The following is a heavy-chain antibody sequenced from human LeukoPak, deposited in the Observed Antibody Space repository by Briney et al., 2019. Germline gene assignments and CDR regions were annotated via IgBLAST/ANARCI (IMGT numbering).Heavy chain of an antibody. CDR3: AREQWLADYYYYYMDV. Sequence: GGSLRLSYAASGFTFSSYWMHWVRQAPGKGLVWVSRINSDGSSTSYADSVKGRFTISRDNAKNTLYLQMNSLRAEDTAVYYCAREQWLADYYYYYMDVWGKGTTVTVSS. J-gene: IGHJ6*03. V-gene: IGHV3-74*01. D-gene: IGHD6-19*01. CDR2: INSDGSST. CDR1: GFTFSSYW.